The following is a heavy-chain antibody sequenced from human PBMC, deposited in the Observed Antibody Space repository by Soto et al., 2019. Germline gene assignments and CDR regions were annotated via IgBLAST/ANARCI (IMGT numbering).Heavy chain of an antibody. CDR1: GFTFSSYS. Sequence: EVQLVESGGGLVQPGGSLRLSCAASGFTFSSYSMNWVRQAPGKGLEWVSYISSSSSTIYYADSVKGRFTISRDNAKNSLYLQMNSLRAEDTAVYYCARDPPYYGDYSFRLAYWGQGTLVTVSS. CDR3: ARDPPYYGDYSFRLAY. V-gene: IGHV3-48*01. D-gene: IGHD4-17*01. CDR2: ISSSSSTI. J-gene: IGHJ4*02.